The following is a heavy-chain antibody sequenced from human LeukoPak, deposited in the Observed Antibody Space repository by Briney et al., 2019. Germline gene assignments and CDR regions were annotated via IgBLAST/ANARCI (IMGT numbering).Heavy chain of an antibody. CDR1: GFTLDDYG. V-gene: IGHV3-23*01. CDR2: ISGSGGTT. D-gene: IGHD2-8*01. CDR3: ARDLGDCTNGVCYRPDY. Sequence: GGSLRLSCAASGFTLDDYGMSWVRQAPGKGLEWVSGISGSGGTTYYADSVKGRFTISRDNSKNTLYLQMNSLRAEDTAVYYCARDLGDCTNGVCYRPDYWGQGTLVTVSS. J-gene: IGHJ4*02.